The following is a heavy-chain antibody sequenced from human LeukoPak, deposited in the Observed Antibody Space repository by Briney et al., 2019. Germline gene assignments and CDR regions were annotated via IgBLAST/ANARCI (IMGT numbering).Heavy chain of an antibody. CDR3: ARDFPIQIWTRTPWFDP. D-gene: IGHD5-18*01. CDR2: INPNSGGT. Sequence: ASVKVSCKASGYTFTGYYMHWVRQAPGQGLEWMGGINPNSGGTNYAQKFQGRVTMTRDTSISTAYMELSRLTSDDTAVYYCARDFPIQIWTRTPWFDPWGQGTLVTVSS. V-gene: IGHV1-2*02. CDR1: GYTFTGYY. J-gene: IGHJ5*02.